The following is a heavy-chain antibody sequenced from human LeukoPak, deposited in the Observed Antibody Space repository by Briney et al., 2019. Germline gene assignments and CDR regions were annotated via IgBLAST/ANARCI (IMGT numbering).Heavy chain of an antibody. Sequence: AGSLTLSCAASGFTFSSYAMSWVRQAPGKGLEWVSAISGSGGSTYYADSVKGRFTISRDNSKNTLYLQMNSLRAEDTAVYYCAKASLYGSGAYYYYGMDVWGQGTTVTVSS. J-gene: IGHJ6*02. V-gene: IGHV3-23*01. D-gene: IGHD3-10*01. CDR2: ISGSGGST. CDR3: AKASLYGSGAYYYYGMDV. CDR1: GFTFSSYA.